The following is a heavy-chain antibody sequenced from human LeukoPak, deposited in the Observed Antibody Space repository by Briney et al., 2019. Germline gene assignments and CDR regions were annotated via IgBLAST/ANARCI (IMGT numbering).Heavy chain of an antibody. CDR1: GFTVSNNY. CDR3: AKALVAARPNYYYYYGMDV. V-gene: IGHV3-53*01. CDR2: IYSGGST. Sequence: GGSLRLSCAASGFTVSNNYMSWVRQAPGKGLEWVSVIYSGGSTYYADSVKGRFTISRDNSKNTLYLQMNSLRAEDTAVYYCAKALVAARPNYYYYYGMDVWGQGTTVTVSS. D-gene: IGHD6-6*01. J-gene: IGHJ6*02.